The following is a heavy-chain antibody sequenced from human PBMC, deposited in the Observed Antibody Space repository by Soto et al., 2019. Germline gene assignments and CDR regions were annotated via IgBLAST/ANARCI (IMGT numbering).Heavy chain of an antibody. CDR2: ILPMLDIT. J-gene: IGHJ3*02. Sequence: QVQLLQSGAEVKKPGSSVKVSCKASGGTFTTYTIIWVRQAPGQGLEWMGRILPMLDITNTAQSFQGRVIIIADKSTSTTYLELSTLKSDDTAMYFCTLGSWSAETFDIWGRGTMVTVSS. CDR3: TLGSWSAETFDI. V-gene: IGHV1-69*02. CDR1: GGTFTTYT. D-gene: IGHD6-13*01.